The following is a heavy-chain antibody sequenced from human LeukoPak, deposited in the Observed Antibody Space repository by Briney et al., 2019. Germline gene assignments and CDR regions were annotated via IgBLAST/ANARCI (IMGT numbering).Heavy chain of an antibody. Sequence: SETLSLTCTVSGDSINNYYWSWIRQPAGKGLEWIGRIFNSGSTDYNPSLKSRVTMSVDTSKNQFSVKLSSVTAADTAVYYCARDTYYYYYMDVWGKGTTVTVSS. V-gene: IGHV4-4*07. CDR1: GDSINNYY. J-gene: IGHJ6*03. CDR2: IFNSGST. CDR3: ARDTYYYYYMDV.